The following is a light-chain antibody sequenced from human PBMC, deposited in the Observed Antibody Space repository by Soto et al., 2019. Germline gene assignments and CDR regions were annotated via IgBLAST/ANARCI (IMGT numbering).Light chain of an antibody. J-gene: IGLJ1*01. Sequence: QSVLTQPASVSGSPGQSITISCTGTSSDVAGYNYVSWYQQQPGKAPKLMIYEVSNRPSGVSNRFSGSKSGNTASLTISGLQAEDEADYYCSSYTSSSTLDVFGAGTKVTVL. CDR3: SSYTSSSTLDV. CDR1: SSDVAGYNY. V-gene: IGLV2-14*01. CDR2: EVS.